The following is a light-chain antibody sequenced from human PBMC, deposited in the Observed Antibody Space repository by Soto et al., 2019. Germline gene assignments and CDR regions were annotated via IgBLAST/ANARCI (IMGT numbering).Light chain of an antibody. J-gene: IGKJ5*01. CDR2: GAS. CDR1: QSVSSN. Sequence: EIVMTQSPGTLSVSPGERATLSCRASQSVSSNLAWYQQKPGQAPRLLFYGASTRATGIPARSSGSGSGTEFTLTISSLQSEDFAVYYCQQYNNWPPITFGQGTRLEIK. CDR3: QQYNNWPPIT. V-gene: IGKV3-15*01.